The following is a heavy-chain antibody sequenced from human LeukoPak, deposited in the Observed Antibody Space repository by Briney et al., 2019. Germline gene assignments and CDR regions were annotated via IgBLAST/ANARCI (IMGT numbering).Heavy chain of an antibody. J-gene: IGHJ5*02. CDR2: MNPNSGNT. D-gene: IGHD2-2*01. Sequence: ASVKVSCKASGYTFTSYDINWVRQAAGQGLEWMGWMNPNSGNTGSAQQFQGRVTLTRDTSISTAYMGLSSLRSEDTAVYYCARGNVVVPAASLSWFDPWGQGTLVTVSS. CDR1: GYTFTSYD. V-gene: IGHV1-8*01. CDR3: ARGNVVVPAASLSWFDP.